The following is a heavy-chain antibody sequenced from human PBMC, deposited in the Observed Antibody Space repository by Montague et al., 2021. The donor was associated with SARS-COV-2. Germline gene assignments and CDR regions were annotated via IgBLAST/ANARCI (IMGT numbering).Heavy chain of an antibody. CDR2: ISSSGSTI. Sequence: SLRLSCAASGFTFSSYEMNWVRQAPGKGLEWVSYISSSGSTIYYADSVKGRFTISRDNAKNSLYLQMNGLRAEDTAVYYCARDCAYYDILTGYSPKGGFDYWGQGTLVTVSS. J-gene: IGHJ4*02. V-gene: IGHV3-48*03. CDR3: ARDCAYYDILTGYSPKGGFDY. D-gene: IGHD3-9*01. CDR1: GFTFSSYE.